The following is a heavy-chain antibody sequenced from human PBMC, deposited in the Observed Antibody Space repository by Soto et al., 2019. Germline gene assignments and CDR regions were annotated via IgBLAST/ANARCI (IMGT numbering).Heavy chain of an antibody. Sequence: QVQLVQSGAEVKNPGASVKVSCTASGYTVTNYGISWVRQAPGQGLEWMGWINPYDGHTNYAQKFQGRVTMTTDTSTSTAYMEVKSLTSNDTAVYYCATTTAGDYWGQGTLVTVSS. V-gene: IGHV1-18*04. CDR2: INPYDGHT. CDR1: GYTVTNYG. D-gene: IGHD6-13*01. CDR3: ATTTAGDY. J-gene: IGHJ4*02.